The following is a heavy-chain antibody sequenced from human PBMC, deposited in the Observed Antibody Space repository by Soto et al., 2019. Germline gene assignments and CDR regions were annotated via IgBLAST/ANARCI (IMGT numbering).Heavy chain of an antibody. D-gene: IGHD3-3*01. V-gene: IGHV4-31*03. Sequence: PSETLSLTCTVSGGSISSGGYYWSWIRQHPGKSLEWIGYIYYSGSTYYNPSLKSRVTISVDTSKNQFSLKLSSVTAADTAVYYCARVEKGIYYFDYWGQGTLVTVSS. CDR2: IYYSGST. CDR3: ARVEKGIYYFDY. J-gene: IGHJ4*02. CDR1: GGSISSGGYY.